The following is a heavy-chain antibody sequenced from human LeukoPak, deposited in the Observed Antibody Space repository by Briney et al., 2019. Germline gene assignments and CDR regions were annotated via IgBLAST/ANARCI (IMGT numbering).Heavy chain of an antibody. Sequence: GGSLRLSCAASGFTFSSHGMYWVRQAPGKGLEWVANIWYDGSNEYYADSVKGRFTISRDNSKNMLYLQMNSLRVDDTAVYYCAKDETKTGTTMDGWGKGTTVSVSS. J-gene: IGHJ6*04. V-gene: IGHV3-33*06. CDR2: IWYDGSNE. CDR1: GFTFSSHG. D-gene: IGHD1-7*01. CDR3: AKDETKTGTTMDG.